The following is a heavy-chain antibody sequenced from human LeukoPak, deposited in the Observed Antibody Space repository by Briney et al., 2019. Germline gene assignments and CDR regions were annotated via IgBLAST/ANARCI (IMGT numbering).Heavy chain of an antibody. D-gene: IGHD3-3*01. CDR1: GGSISSGGYS. V-gene: IGHV4-30-2*01. Sequence: PSETLSLTCAVSGGSISSGGYSCSWIRQPPGKGLEWIGYIYHSGSTYYNPSLKSRVTISVDRSKNQFSLKLSSVTAADTAVYYCARDWNGMDVWGQGTTVTVSS. CDR3: ARDWNGMDV. CDR2: IYHSGST. J-gene: IGHJ6*02.